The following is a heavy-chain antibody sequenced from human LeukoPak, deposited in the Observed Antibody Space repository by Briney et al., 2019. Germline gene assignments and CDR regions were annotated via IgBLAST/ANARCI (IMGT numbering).Heavy chain of an antibody. CDR3: VGGPGY. Sequence: GGSLRLSCAASGFTFSSYAMSWVRQAPGKGLEWVANIRKDGSEKYYVDSVKGRFTISRDNAKNSLYVQMNSLRAEDTAVYYCVGGPGYWGQGTLVTVS. CDR2: IRKDGSEK. CDR1: GFTFSSYA. J-gene: IGHJ4*02. D-gene: IGHD3-10*01. V-gene: IGHV3-7*01.